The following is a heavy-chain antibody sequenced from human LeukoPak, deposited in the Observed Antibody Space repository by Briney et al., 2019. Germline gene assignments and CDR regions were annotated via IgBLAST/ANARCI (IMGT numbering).Heavy chain of an antibody. CDR1: GDSISSNY. Sequence: SETLSLTCTVSGDSISSNYWSWIRQSPGKGLEWIGYIYYSGSTNYNSSLKSRVTISIDMATNQFSLKLSSVTAADTAVYYCARLSGSVAGYPFGIWGQGTLVTVSS. D-gene: IGHD6-19*01. V-gene: IGHV4-59*01. CDR2: IYYSGST. J-gene: IGHJ3*02. CDR3: ARLSGSVAGYPFGI.